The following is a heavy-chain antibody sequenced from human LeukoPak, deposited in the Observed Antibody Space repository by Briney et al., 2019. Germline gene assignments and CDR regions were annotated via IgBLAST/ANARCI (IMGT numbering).Heavy chain of an antibody. D-gene: IGHD3-22*01. CDR1: GFTFSSYE. CDR3: AMGNVVITPFDY. Sequence: PGGSLRLSCAASGFTFSSYEMHWVRQAPGQGLEWVSYISSSGGTIYYADSVKGRFTISRDNAKNSVYLQMNSLRAEDTAVYYCAMGNVVITPFDYWGQGTLVTVSS. J-gene: IGHJ4*02. CDR2: ISSSGGTI. V-gene: IGHV3-48*03.